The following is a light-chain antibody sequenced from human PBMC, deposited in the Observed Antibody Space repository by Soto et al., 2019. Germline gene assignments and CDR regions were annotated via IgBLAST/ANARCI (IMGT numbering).Light chain of an antibody. CDR3: SSYTSSSTPYV. J-gene: IGLJ1*01. CDR1: SSDVGGYNY. V-gene: IGLV2-14*01. Sequence: QSALTQPASVSGSPGQSITISCTGTSSDVGGYNYVSWYQQHPGKAPKLMFYDVSNRPSGVSNRFSGSKSGNTASLTISGLQAEDEADYYCSSYTSSSTPYVFGTGTQLTVL. CDR2: DVS.